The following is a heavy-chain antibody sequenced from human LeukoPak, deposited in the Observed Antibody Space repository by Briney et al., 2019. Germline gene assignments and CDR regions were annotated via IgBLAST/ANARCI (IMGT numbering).Heavy chain of an antibody. V-gene: IGHV4-4*07. CDR2: IYSSGTT. Sequence: PSETLSLTCTVSGGSITGSHWSWLRQSAGKGLEGIGRIYSSGTTNYNPSLKSRVTMSLDTSKNQFSLRLSSMTAADTAVYYCARGAYSFDYWGQGTLVTVSS. CDR3: ARGAYSFDY. CDR1: GGSITGSH. J-gene: IGHJ4*02.